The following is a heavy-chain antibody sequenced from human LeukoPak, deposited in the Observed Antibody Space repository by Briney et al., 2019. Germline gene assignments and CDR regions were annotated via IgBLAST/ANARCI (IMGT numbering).Heavy chain of an antibody. D-gene: IGHD3-10*01. J-gene: IGHJ4*02. CDR3: AKKAYYGSGSYQLDY. CDR1: GFTFSSYW. Sequence: GGSLRLSCEATGFTFSSYWMNWVRQAPGKGLEWVAVISYDGSNKYYADSVKGRFTISRDNSKNTLYLQMNSLRAEDTAVYYCAKKAYYGSGSYQLDYWGQGTLVTVSS. CDR2: ISYDGSNK. V-gene: IGHV3-30*18.